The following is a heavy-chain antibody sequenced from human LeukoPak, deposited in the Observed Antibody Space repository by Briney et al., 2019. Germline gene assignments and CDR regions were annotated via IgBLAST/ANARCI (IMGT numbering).Heavy chain of an antibody. D-gene: IGHD3-22*01. CDR2: ISFEGSNK. V-gene: IGHV3-30-3*01. CDR1: GFTFSSYA. CDR3: AREYYDSSGDYFDY. Sequence: QSGGSLRLSCAASGFTFSSYAMHWVRQAPGKGLEWVAGISFEGSNKYSADSVKGRFTISRDNSKNTLYLQMNSLRAEDTAVYYCAREYYDSSGDYFDYWGQGTLVTVSS. J-gene: IGHJ4*02.